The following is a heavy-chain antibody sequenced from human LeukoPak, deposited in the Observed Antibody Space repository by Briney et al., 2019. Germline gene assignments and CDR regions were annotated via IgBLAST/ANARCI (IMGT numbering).Heavy chain of an antibody. CDR3: ASAPYCSSTSCYEDY. Sequence: PSETLSLTCTVSGGSISSGDYYWSWIRQPPGTGLEWIGYIYYSGSTYYNPSLKSRVTISVDTSKNQFSLKLSSVTAADTSVYYCASAPYCSSTSCYEDYWGQGTLVTVSS. CDR2: IYYSGST. CDR1: GGSISSGDYY. V-gene: IGHV4-30-4*01. J-gene: IGHJ4*02. D-gene: IGHD2-2*01.